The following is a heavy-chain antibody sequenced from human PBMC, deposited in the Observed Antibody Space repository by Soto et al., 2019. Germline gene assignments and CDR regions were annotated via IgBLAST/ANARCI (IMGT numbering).Heavy chain of an antibody. CDR1: GYTFTSYY. Sequence: QVQLVQSGAEVKKPGASVKVSCKASGYTFTSYYMHWVRQAPGQGLEWMGIINPSGGSTSYAQKFQGRATMTRDTSTGTVYMELSSLRSEDTAVYYCARVYPSDTRYGYVGNNWFDPWGQGTLVTVSS. D-gene: IGHD5-18*01. V-gene: IGHV1-46*03. J-gene: IGHJ5*02. CDR3: ARVYPSDTRYGYVGNNWFDP. CDR2: INPSGGST.